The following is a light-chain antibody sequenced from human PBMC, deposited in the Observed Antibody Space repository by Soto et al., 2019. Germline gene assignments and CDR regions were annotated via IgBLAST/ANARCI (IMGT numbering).Light chain of an antibody. CDR3: QQRSTLT. V-gene: IGKV3-11*01. CDR1: QSVSSY. Sequence: EIVLTQSPATLSLSPWERATLSCRASQSVSSYLAWYQQKPGQAPRLLIYDASNRATGIPARFSGSGSGTDFTLTISSLEPEDFAVYYCQQRSTLTFGGGTKVDIK. J-gene: IGKJ4*01. CDR2: DAS.